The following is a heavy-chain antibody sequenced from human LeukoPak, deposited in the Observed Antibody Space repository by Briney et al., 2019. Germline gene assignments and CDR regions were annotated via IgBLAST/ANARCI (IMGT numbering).Heavy chain of an antibody. Sequence: ASVKVSCKASGYTFTSYDINWVRQATGQGLEWMGWMNPNSGNTGYAQKFQGRVTITRNTSISTAYMELSSLRSEDTAVYYCARLYGDYGYYYYYYTDVWGKGTTVTVSS. CDR1: GYTFTSYD. V-gene: IGHV1-8*03. CDR2: MNPNSGNT. J-gene: IGHJ6*03. CDR3: ARLYGDYGYYYYYYTDV. D-gene: IGHD4-17*01.